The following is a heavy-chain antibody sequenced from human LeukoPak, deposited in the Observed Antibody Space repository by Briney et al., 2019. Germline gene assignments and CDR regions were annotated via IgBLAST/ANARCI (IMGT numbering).Heavy chain of an antibody. Sequence: GGSLRLSCAASGFTFSSYAMHWVRQAPGKGLEYVSAISSNGGSTYYANSVKGRFTISRDNSKNTLYLQMGSLRAEDMAVYYCARGAYYDSGGYFQHWGQGTLVTVSS. CDR3: ARGAYYDSGGYFQH. V-gene: IGHV3-64*01. CDR1: GFTFSSYA. D-gene: IGHD3-22*01. CDR2: ISSNGGST. J-gene: IGHJ1*01.